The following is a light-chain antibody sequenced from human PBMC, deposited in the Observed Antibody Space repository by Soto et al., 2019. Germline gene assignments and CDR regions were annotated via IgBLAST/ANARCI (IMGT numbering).Light chain of an antibody. CDR3: QQSFSTPRT. V-gene: IGKV1-39*01. J-gene: IGKJ1*01. Sequence: DIQMTQPPSTLSASVVDRVTTTCRASQNIYDWIAWYQQKPGKATKFLIYDASTLESGVPSRFSGSGSGTDFTLTISSLQPEEFGTYYCQQSFSTPRTFGQGNKVDI. CDR2: DAS. CDR1: QNIYDW.